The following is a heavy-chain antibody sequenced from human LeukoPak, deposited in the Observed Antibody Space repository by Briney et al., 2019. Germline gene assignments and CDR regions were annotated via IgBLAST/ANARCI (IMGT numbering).Heavy chain of an antibody. J-gene: IGHJ6*04. Sequence: ASVKVSCKASGGTFSSYAISWVRQAPGQGLEWMGGIIPIFGTANYAQKFQGRVTITADESTSTAYMELSSLRSEDTAVYYCARVELSGSYFYYYYGMDVWGKGTTVTVSS. V-gene: IGHV1-69*13. CDR2: IIPIFGTA. D-gene: IGHD3-10*01. CDR3: ARVELSGSYFYYYYGMDV. CDR1: GGTFSSYA.